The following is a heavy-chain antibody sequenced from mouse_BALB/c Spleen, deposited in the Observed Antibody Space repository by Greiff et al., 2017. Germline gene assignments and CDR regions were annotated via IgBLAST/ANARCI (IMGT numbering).Heavy chain of an antibody. J-gene: IGHJ4*01. CDR3: ARGGYYGSSDFYYYAMDY. CDR1: GYTFTSYW. Sequence: QVQLQQSGAELAKPGASVKMSCKASGYTFTSYWMHWVKQRPGQGLEWIGYINPSTGYTEYNQKFKDKATLTADKSSSTAYMQLSSLTSEDSAVYYCARGGYYGSSDFYYYAMDYWGQGTSVTVSS. CDR2: INPSTGYT. V-gene: IGHV1-7*01. D-gene: IGHD1-1*01.